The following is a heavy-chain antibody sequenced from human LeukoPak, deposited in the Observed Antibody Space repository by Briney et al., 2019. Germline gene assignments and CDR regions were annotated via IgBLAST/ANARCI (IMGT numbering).Heavy chain of an antibody. Sequence: SETLSLTCTVSGGSISSSSYYWGWIRQPPGKGLEWIGSIYYSGSTYYNPSLKSRVTISVDTSKNQFSLKLSSVTAADTAVYYCARNRQYYYDSSGYLFDYWGQGTLVTVSS. CDR2: IYYSGST. CDR3: ARNRQYYYDSSGYLFDY. V-gene: IGHV4-39*07. D-gene: IGHD3-22*01. CDR1: GGSISSSSYY. J-gene: IGHJ4*02.